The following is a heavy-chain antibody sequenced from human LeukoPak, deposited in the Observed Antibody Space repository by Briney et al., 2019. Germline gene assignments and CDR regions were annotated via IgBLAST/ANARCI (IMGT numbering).Heavy chain of an antibody. Sequence: GGSLGLSCVASGFTFSHSWMTWVRQAPGKGLEWVGHIKEDGSSQNYADSVKGRFTISRDNAKSSLHLQMNGLRAEDTAMYYCVKDSGWFHFDSWGQGTLVTVSS. J-gene: IGHJ4*02. V-gene: IGHV3-7*03. CDR1: GFTFSHSW. CDR2: IKEDGSSQ. CDR3: VKDSGWFHFDS. D-gene: IGHD6-19*01.